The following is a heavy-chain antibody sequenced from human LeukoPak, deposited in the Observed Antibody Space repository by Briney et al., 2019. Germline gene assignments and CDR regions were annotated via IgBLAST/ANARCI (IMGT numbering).Heavy chain of an antibody. V-gene: IGHV4-4*07. CDR1: GGSISNYY. CDR3: VRVIGAPNYYDYMDV. D-gene: IGHD3-22*01. J-gene: IGHJ6*03. CDR2: IYTSGST. Sequence: PSETLSLSGSVPGGSISNYYWCWIRRPAGMGLERIRRIYTSGSTNYNPSLKSRITMSVDTSKNQFSLKLSSVTAADTTVYYCVRVIGAPNYYDYMDVWGKGTTVTVSS.